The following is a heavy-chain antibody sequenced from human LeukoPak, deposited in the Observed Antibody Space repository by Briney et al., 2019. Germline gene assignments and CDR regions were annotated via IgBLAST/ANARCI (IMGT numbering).Heavy chain of an antibody. CDR1: GGSISSYY. V-gene: IGHV4-4*07. Sequence: SETLSLTCTVSGGSISSYYWSWIRQPAGKGLEWIGRIYTSGSTNYNPSLKSRVTMSVDTSKNQFSLKLSSVTAVDTAVYYCAREDIVVVPAAVFDYWGQGTLVTVSS. CDR2: IYTSGST. CDR3: AREDIVVVPAAVFDY. J-gene: IGHJ4*02. D-gene: IGHD2-2*01.